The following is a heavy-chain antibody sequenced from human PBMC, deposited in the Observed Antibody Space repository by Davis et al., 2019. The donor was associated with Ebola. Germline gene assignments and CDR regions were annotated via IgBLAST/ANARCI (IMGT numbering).Heavy chain of an antibody. Sequence: PGGSLRLSCAASGFNFDDYGMHWVRQAPGKGLEWVAGITRNSASIGYADSVKGRFTISRDNAKNSLYLQMNSLRAEDTAVYYCARPYSSGWYGWYFDLWGRGTLVTVSS. J-gene: IGHJ2*01. CDR1: GFNFDDYG. D-gene: IGHD6-19*01. CDR3: ARPYSSGWYGWYFDL. V-gene: IGHV3-9*01. CDR2: ITRNSASI.